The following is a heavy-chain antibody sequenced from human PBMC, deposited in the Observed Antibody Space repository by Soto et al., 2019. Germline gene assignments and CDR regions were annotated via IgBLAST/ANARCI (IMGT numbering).Heavy chain of an antibody. CDR3: ARVGDSGYYWYFDY. V-gene: IGHV4-4*07. CDR1: GDSITSYY. D-gene: IGHD3-22*01. J-gene: IGHJ4*02. Sequence: ETLSLTCTVSGDSITSYYWTWIRQAAGKRLECIGRVFSSGTTNYNPSLKSRVTMSVDTSKNQLSLKLTSVTAADTAVYYCARVGDSGYYWYFDYWGQGALVTVSS. CDR2: VFSSGTT.